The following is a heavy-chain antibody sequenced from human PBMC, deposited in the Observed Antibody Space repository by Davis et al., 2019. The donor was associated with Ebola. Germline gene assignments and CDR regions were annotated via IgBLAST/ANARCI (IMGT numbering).Heavy chain of an antibody. V-gene: IGHV3-30*03. CDR2: ISYDGSNK. Sequence: GGSLRLSCAASGFTFSSYWMHWVRQAPGKGLEWVAVISYDGSNKYYADSVKGRFTISRDNSKNTLYLQMNSLRAEDTAVYYCARDTLYSGSYYTWVGYFDYWGQGTLVTVSS. J-gene: IGHJ4*02. CDR3: ARDTLYSGSYYTWVGYFDY. CDR1: GFTFSSYW. D-gene: IGHD1-26*01.